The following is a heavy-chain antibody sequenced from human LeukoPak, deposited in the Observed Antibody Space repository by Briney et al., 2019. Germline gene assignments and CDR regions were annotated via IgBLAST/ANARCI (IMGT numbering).Heavy chain of an antibody. CDR2: ISSSSSTI. Sequence: GGSLRLSCAASGFTFSSYSMNWVRQAPGKGLEWVSYISSSSSTIYYADSVKGRFTISRDNAKNSLYLQMNSLRAEDTAVYYCAREPLLIAVAGTFDYWGQGTLVTVSS. CDR3: AREPLLIAVAGTFDY. D-gene: IGHD6-19*01. CDR1: GFTFSSYS. V-gene: IGHV3-48*01. J-gene: IGHJ4*02.